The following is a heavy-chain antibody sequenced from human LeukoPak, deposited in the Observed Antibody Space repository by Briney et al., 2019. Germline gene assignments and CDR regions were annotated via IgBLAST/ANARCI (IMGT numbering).Heavy chain of an antibody. CDR1: GFTFSSYS. J-gene: IGHJ4*02. D-gene: IGHD5-12*01. CDR3: ARGIVATLDYFDY. CDR2: ISSSSSYI. V-gene: IGHV3-21*01. Sequence: GGSLRLSCAASGFTFSSYSMNWVRQAPGKGLEWVSSISSSSSYIYYADSVKGRFTISRDNAKNSLYLQMNSLRAEDTAVYYCARGIVATLDYFDYRGQGTLVTVSS.